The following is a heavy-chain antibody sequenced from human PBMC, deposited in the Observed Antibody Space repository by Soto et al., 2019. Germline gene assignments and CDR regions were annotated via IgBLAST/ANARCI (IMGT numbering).Heavy chain of an antibody. D-gene: IGHD2-15*01. V-gene: IGHV4-59*01. CDR1: GGSISGYY. CDR2: ISNTGNT. J-gene: IGHJ4*02. CDR3: ARDSVVGSSKRSFEY. Sequence: VQLQESGPRLVRPSETLSLSCTVSGGSISGYYWNWIRQPPGRGLEWIGYISNTGNTNYNPSLKSRVSISVDTSKNQVSLNLRAVTAEDTALYYCARDSVVGSSKRSFEYWGQGTLVTVSS.